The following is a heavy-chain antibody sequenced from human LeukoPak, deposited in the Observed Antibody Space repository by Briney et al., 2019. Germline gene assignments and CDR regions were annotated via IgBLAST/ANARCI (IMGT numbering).Heavy chain of an antibody. CDR2: ISPNGAIT. V-gene: IGHV3-64D*06. CDR3: VKGSSPSSYYFDY. CDR1: GFTLSGYA. Sequence: GGSLRLSCSASGFTLSGYAMHWVRQAPGRGLEYVSAISPNGAITKYADSVKGRFTISRDNSKNTLYLQMSSLRAEDTAVYYCVKGSSPSSYYFDYWGQGTLVTVSS. J-gene: IGHJ4*02.